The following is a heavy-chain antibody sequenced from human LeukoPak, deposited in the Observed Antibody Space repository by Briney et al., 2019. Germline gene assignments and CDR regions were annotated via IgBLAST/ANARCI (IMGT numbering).Heavy chain of an antibody. J-gene: IGHJ6*02. Sequence: GRSLRLSCAASGFTFSSYAMHWVRQAPGKGLEWVAVISYDGSNKYYADSVKGRFTISRDNSKNTLYLQMNSLRAEDTAVYYCASAQTSIAGTDYYYYGMDVWGQGTTVTVSS. V-gene: IGHV3-30-3*01. D-gene: IGHD6-6*01. CDR2: ISYDGSNK. CDR3: ASAQTSIAGTDYYYYGMDV. CDR1: GFTFSSYA.